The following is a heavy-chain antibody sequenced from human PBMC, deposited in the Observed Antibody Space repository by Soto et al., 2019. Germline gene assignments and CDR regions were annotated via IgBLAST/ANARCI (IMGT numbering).Heavy chain of an antibody. CDR3: AKGDLLWAPFDF. J-gene: IGHJ4*02. Sequence: EAQLLESGGGLVQPGGSLRLSCAASGLAFSNYAMTWVRQAPGKGLEWVSIITASGYSAYYGGAVKGRFTTSRDNSRSTLYLQMNGLRAEDTAVYYCAKGDLLWAPFDFWGQGTLVTVSS. V-gene: IGHV3-23*01. CDR2: ITASGYSA. D-gene: IGHD3-16*01. CDR1: GLAFSNYA.